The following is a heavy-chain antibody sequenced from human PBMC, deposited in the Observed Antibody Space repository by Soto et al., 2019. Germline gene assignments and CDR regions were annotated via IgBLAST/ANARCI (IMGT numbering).Heavy chain of an antibody. D-gene: IGHD6-19*01. Sequence: QVQLVQSGAEVKKPGASVKVSCKASGYTFTSYDINWVRQATGQGLEWMGWMNPNSGNTGYAQKCHGRVTMTRNTSISTADLELGSRRSEDTAVYYCARYSSGWYYYYYGMDVWGQGTTVTVSS. CDR1: GYTFTSYD. J-gene: IGHJ6*02. CDR3: ARYSSGWYYYYYGMDV. V-gene: IGHV1-8*01. CDR2: MNPNSGNT.